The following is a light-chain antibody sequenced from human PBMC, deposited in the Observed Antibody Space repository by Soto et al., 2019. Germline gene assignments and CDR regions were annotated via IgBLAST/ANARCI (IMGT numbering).Light chain of an antibody. CDR2: GVN. J-gene: IGLJ1*01. Sequence: QSVLTQPRSVSGSPGQSLTISCTGTNSDVDDYRHVSWYQQFPGKAPKLVIYGVNQRPSGVPNRFSASNSDNTASLTISGLQAEDEADYYCCSYVTTPEIFGTGTKLTVL. CDR1: NSDVDDYRH. V-gene: IGLV2-11*01. CDR3: CSYVTTPEI.